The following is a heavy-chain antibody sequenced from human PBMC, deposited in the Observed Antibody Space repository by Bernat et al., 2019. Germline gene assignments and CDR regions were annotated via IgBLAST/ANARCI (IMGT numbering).Heavy chain of an antibody. J-gene: IGHJ4*02. CDR1: GFTFSSYG. CDR2: IWYDGSNK. D-gene: IGHD5-24*01. CDR3: ARGFVRMATIQDY. V-gene: IGHV3-33*01. Sequence: QVQLVESGGGVVQPGRSLRLSCAASGFTFSSYGMHWVRQAPGKGLEWVAVIWYDGSNKYYADSVKGRFTISRDNAKNTLYLQMNSLRAEDTAVYYCARGFVRMATIQDYWGQGTLVTVSS.